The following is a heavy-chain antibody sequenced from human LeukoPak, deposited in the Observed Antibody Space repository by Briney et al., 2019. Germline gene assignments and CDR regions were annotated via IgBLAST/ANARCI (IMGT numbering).Heavy chain of an antibody. D-gene: IGHD5-18*01. J-gene: IGHJ4*02. CDR1: GYTFTNHD. CDR3: ARGVNSQGTAMVLFDS. CDR2: MNPKSGNT. Sequence: ASVKVSCKASGYTFTNHDINWVRQASGQGLEWMGWMNPKSGNTGYLQKPQGRVTMTRDTSMSTAFMELSSLTSEDTAVYYCARGVNSQGTAMVLFDSWGQGSLVTVSA. V-gene: IGHV1-8*01.